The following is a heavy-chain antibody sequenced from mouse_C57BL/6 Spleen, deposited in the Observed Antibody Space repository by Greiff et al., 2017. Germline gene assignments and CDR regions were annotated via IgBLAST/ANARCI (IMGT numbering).Heavy chain of an antibody. J-gene: IGHJ2*01. CDR3: ARGIYYYGSSRFDY. Sequence: VQLQQSGPELVKPGASVKISCKASGYAFSSSWMNWVKQRPGKGLEWIGRIYPGDGDTNYNGKFKGKATLTADKSSSTAYMQLSSLTSEDSAVYFCARGIYYYGSSRFDYWGQGTTLTVSS. CDR2: IYPGDGDT. CDR1: GYAFSSSW. V-gene: IGHV1-82*01. D-gene: IGHD1-1*01.